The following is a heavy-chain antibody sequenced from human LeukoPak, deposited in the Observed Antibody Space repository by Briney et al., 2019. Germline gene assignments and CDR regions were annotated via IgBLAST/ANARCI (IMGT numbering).Heavy chain of an antibody. Sequence: GESLKISCAASGFSSSSYTMNWVRQAPGKGLEWVSSISGRSLYIYYADSLKGRFTISRDNAKNSLYLQMNSLRADDTAVYYCARRGRFLDDWGRGTLVTVSS. CDR1: GFSSSSYT. D-gene: IGHD3-10*01. V-gene: IGHV3-21*01. CDR3: ARRGRFLDD. CDR2: ISGRSLYI. J-gene: IGHJ4*02.